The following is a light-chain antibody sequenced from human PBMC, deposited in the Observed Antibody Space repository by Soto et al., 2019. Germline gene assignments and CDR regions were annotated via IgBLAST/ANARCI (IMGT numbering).Light chain of an antibody. CDR1: QSVSSY. Sequence: EIVLTHSPATLSLSPWEIATLSCRASQSVSSYLAWYQQKPGQAPRLLIYDASNRATGIPARFSGSGSGTDFTLTISSLEPEDFAVYYCQQRSNWPPWTLGQGTKVDIK. CDR2: DAS. CDR3: QQRSNWPPWT. V-gene: IGKV3-11*01. J-gene: IGKJ1*01.